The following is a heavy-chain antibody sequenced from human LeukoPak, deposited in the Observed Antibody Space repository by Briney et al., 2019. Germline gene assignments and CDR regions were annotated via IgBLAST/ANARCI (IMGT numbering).Heavy chain of an antibody. D-gene: IGHD6-19*01. CDR2: IKSKTDGGTT. CDR1: GFTFSNAW. CDR3: TIDPIHGAVAGTTP. Sequence: GGSLRLFYAASGFTFSNAWMSWARQAPGRGLEWGGRIKSKTDGGTTNYAAPVKGRFNISTDDSKTTLYLQMNSLKTEDTAVYYCTIDPIHGAVAGTTPWGQGTLVTVAS. V-gene: IGHV3-15*01. J-gene: IGHJ5*02.